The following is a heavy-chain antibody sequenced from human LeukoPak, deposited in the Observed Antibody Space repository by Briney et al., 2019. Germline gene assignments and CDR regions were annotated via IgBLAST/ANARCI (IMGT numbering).Heavy chain of an antibody. CDR1: GFTFSSYG. V-gene: IGHV3-33*01. D-gene: IGHD5-24*01. CDR2: IWYDGSNK. CDR3: AREGRDGYNLVSDC. J-gene: IGHJ4*02. Sequence: PGGSLRLSCAASGFTFSSYGMHWVRQAPGKGLEWVAVIWYDGSNKYYADSVKGRFTISRDNSKNTLYLQMNSLRAEDTAVYYCAREGRDGYNLVSDCWGQGTLVTVSS.